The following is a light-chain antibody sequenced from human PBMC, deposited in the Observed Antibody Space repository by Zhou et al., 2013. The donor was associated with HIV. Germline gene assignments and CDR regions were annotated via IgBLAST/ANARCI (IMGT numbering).Light chain of an antibody. V-gene: IGKV3-15*01. CDR3: QQYDNWPPWT. CDR1: QSVSTT. J-gene: IGKJ1*01. CDR2: DAS. Sequence: EIVMTQSPATLAVSPGERATLSCRASQSVSTTLAWYQQKLGQAPRLLIYDASTRATGVPARFSGSGSETEFTLTISSLQSEDFAVYYCQQYDNWPPWTFGHGTKVEIK.